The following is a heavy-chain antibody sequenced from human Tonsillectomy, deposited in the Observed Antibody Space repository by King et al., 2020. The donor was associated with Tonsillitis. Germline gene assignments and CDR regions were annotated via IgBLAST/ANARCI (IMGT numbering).Heavy chain of an antibody. CDR3: ARGLDTGSGWYVAYDI. CDR2: TYYRSKWFS. J-gene: IGHJ3*02. Sequence: VQLQQSGPGLVKPSQTLSLTCAISGDSVSSNRAAWNWISQSPSRGLEWLGRTYYRSKWFSDYAVSVESRITINPDTSKNQFSQELNSVTPEDTAVYYCARGLDTGSGWYVAYDIWGQGTLVTVSS. V-gene: IGHV6-1*01. D-gene: IGHD6-19*01. CDR1: GDSVSSNRAA.